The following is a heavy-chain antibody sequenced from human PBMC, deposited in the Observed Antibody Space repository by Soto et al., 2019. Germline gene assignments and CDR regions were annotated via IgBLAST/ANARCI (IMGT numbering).Heavy chain of an antibody. CDR3: ARKGALVTANFSDYYGMDV. J-gene: IGHJ6*02. V-gene: IGHV1-69*13. CDR2: IIPIFGTA. CDR1: GGTFSSYA. D-gene: IGHD2-21*02. Sequence: SVKVSCKASGGTFSSYAISWVRQAPGQGLEWMGGIIPIFGTANYAQKFQGRVTITADESTSTAYMELSSLRSEDTAVYYCARKGALVTANFSDYYGMDVWGQGTTVTVSS.